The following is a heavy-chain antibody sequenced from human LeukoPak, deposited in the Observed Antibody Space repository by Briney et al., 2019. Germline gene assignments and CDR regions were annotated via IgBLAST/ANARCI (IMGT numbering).Heavy chain of an antibody. CDR3: ARGSFDRNYDFWSGYYTNWFDP. CDR2: IYYSGST. D-gene: IGHD3-3*01. J-gene: IGHJ5*02. Sequence: SETLSLTCTVSGGSISSYYWSWIRQPPGKGLEWIGYIYYSGSTNYNPSLKSRVTISVDTSKNQFSLKLSSVTAADTAAYYCARGSFDRNYDFWSGYYTNWFDPWGQGTLVTVSS. CDR1: GGSISSYY. V-gene: IGHV4-59*01.